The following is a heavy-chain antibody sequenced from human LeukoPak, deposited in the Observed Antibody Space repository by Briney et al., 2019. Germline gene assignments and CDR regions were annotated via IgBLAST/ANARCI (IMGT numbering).Heavy chain of an antibody. CDR1: GFTFSTCA. CDR2: ISSSSAYI. Sequence: GGSLRLSCAASGFTFSTCAMGWVRQAPGKGPEWVSSISSSSAYIYYADSVKGRFTISRDNAKSSLFLQMNSLRDEDTAVYYCATSSIALAGTVDYWGQGTLVTVSS. CDR3: ATSSIALAGTVDY. V-gene: IGHV3-21*01. D-gene: IGHD6-19*01. J-gene: IGHJ4*02.